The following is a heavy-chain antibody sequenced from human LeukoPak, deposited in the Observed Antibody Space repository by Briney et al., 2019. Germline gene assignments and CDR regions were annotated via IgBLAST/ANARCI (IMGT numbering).Heavy chain of an antibody. Sequence: GGSLRLSCAASGFTFSSYAMSWVRQAPGKGLEWVSAISGSGGSTYYVDSVKGRFTISRDISKNTLYLQMNSLRAEDTAVYYCAKVKSSLYYFDYWGQGTLVTVSS. CDR3: AKVKSSLYYFDY. CDR2: ISGSGGST. CDR1: GFTFSSYA. D-gene: IGHD6-13*01. V-gene: IGHV3-23*01. J-gene: IGHJ4*02.